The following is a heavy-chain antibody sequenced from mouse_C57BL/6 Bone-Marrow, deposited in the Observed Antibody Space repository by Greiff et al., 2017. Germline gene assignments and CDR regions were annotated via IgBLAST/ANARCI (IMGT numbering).Heavy chain of an antibody. CDR3: AIGGYYSGSSYGAMDY. J-gene: IGHJ4*01. V-gene: IGHV1-74*01. D-gene: IGHD1-1*01. CDR2: IHPSDSDT. CDR1: GYTFTSYW. Sequence: VQLQQPGAELVKPGASVKVSCKASGYTFTSYWMHWVKQRPGQGLEWIGRIHPSDSDTNYNQKFKGKATLTVDKSSSTAYMQLSSLTSEDSAVYYWAIGGYYSGSSYGAMDYWGQGTSVTVSS.